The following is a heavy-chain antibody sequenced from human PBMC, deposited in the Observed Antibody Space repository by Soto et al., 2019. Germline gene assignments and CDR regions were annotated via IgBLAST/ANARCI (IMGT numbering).Heavy chain of an antibody. Sequence: QVHLQESGPGLVRPSETLSLSCSVSGDSMATGGHYYNWIRHLPGTGLELIGYIYYSGATHYSPSLRSRATISIDTSKNQFYLRLISVTASATALYFCSRDKYLEPTFWGYWVQGIQVTVSS. CDR1: GDSMATGGHY. CDR2: IYYSGAT. V-gene: IGHV4-31*02. CDR3: SRDKYLEPTFWGY. J-gene: IGHJ4*02. D-gene: IGHD7-27*01.